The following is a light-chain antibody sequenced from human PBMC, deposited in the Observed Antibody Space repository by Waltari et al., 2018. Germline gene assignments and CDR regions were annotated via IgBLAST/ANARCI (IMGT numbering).Light chain of an antibody. Sequence: EIVLTQSPGTLSLSPGERATLSCRASQSVSSSYLAWYQQKPGQAPRPLIYGASNRATGIPDRFSGSGSGTDFTLTISRLEPEDFAVYYCQQYGSSPPGVTFGQGTRLEIK. CDR2: GAS. V-gene: IGKV3-20*01. J-gene: IGKJ5*01. CDR3: QQYGSSPPGVT. CDR1: QSVSSSY.